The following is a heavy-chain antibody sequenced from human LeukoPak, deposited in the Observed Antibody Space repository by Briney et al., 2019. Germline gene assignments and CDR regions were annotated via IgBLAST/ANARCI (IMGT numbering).Heavy chain of an antibody. CDR2: IDYSGYT. D-gene: IGHD1-7*01. Sequence: SETLSLTCTVSGGSISSYYWSWIRQPPGKGLEWIGYIDYSGYTNYNPSLKSRVTISLDTSTNQFSLKLSSVTAADTAVYYCARDGGLELPLGWFDPWGQGTLVIVSS. V-gene: IGHV4-59*12. CDR3: ARDGGLELPLGWFDP. J-gene: IGHJ5*02. CDR1: GGSISSYY.